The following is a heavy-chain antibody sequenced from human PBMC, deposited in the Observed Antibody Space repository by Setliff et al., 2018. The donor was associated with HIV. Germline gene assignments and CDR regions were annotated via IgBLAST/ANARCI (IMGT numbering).Heavy chain of an antibody. CDR2: IYTSGST. CDR1: GGSISSYY. J-gene: IGHJ4*02. CDR3: AKNFFGSGYYFFFDF. V-gene: IGHV4-4*08. Sequence: SETLSLTCTVSGGSISSYYWSWTRQPPGKGLEWIGYIYTSGSTNYNPSLKSRFTISRDNSKNTLNLQMNDLRPEDTAVYYCAKNFFGSGYYFFFDFWGQGTLVTVSS. D-gene: IGHD3-10*01.